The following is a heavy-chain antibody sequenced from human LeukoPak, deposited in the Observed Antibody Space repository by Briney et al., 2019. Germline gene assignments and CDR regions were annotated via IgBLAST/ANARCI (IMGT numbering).Heavy chain of an antibody. D-gene: IGHD2-2*01. CDR3: ARGRGYCSSTSCYLEAFDY. J-gene: IGHJ4*02. CDR2: INHSGST. CDR1: GGSFSGYY. Sequence: SGTLSLTCAVYGGSFSGYYWSWIRQPPGKGLEWIGEINHSGSTNYNPSLKSRVTISVDTSKNQFSLKLSSVTAADTAVYYCARGRGYCSSTSCYLEAFDYWGQGTLVTVSS. V-gene: IGHV4-34*01.